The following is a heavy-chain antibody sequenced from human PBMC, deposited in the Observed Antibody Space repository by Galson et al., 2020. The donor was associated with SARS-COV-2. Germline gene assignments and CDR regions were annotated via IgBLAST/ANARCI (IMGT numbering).Heavy chain of an antibody. J-gene: IGHJ5*02. Sequence: SETLSLTCTVSGGSISSYYWRWIRQPPGKGLEWIGYIYYSGSTNYNPSLKSRVTISVDTSKNQFSLKLSSVTAADTAVYYCARGAAAAQGWFDPWGQGTLVTVSS. CDR1: GGSISSYY. CDR2: IYYSGST. CDR3: ARGAAAAQGWFDP. D-gene: IGHD6-13*01. V-gene: IGHV4-59*13.